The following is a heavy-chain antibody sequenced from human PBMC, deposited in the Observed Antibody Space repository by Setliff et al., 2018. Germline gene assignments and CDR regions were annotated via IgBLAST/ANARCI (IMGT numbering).Heavy chain of an antibody. CDR3: AREGEAGNFDY. J-gene: IGHJ4*02. D-gene: IGHD6-19*01. CDR2: IYHSGST. V-gene: IGHV4-59*01. CDR1: GGSFSTYY. Sequence: SETLSLTCTVSGGSFSTYYWIWIRQPPGKGLEWIGSIYHSGSTYYNPSLKSRVTISVDTSKNQFSLKLSSVTAADTDVYYCAREGEAGNFDYWGQGTLVTVSS.